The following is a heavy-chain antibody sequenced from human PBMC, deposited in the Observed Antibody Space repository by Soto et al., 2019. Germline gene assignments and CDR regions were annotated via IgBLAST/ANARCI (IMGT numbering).Heavy chain of an antibody. D-gene: IGHD3-3*01. CDR1: GFTVSSNY. J-gene: IGHJ5*02. Sequence: GGSLRLSCAASGFTVSSNYMSWVRQAPGKGLEWVSVIYSGGSTYYADSVKGRFTISRDNSKNTLYLQMNSLRAEDTAVYYCARAYYDFWSGPKEDNWFDPWGQGTLVTVSS. CDR3: ARAYYDFWSGPKEDNWFDP. V-gene: IGHV3-66*01. CDR2: IYSGGST.